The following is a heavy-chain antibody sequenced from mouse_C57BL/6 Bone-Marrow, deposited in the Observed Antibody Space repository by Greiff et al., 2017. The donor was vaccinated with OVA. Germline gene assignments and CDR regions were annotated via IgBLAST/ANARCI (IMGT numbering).Heavy chain of an antibody. CDR3: TRKDWEGFAY. V-gene: IGHV1-15*01. Sequence: QVQLQQSGAELMKPGASVKLSCKATGYTFTDYEMHWVKQTPVHGLEWIGAIDPETGGTAYNQKFKGKAILTADKSSSTAYMELRSLTSEDSAVYYCTRKDWEGFAYWGQGTLVTVSA. D-gene: IGHD4-1*01. CDR1: GYTFTDYE. J-gene: IGHJ3*01. CDR2: IDPETGGT.